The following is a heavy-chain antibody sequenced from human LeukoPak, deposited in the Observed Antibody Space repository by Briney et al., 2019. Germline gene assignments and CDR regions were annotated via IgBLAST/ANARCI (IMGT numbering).Heavy chain of an antibody. D-gene: IGHD1-26*01. CDR1: GGSISSSSYY. V-gene: IGHV4-39*01. CDR3: ARHSIVGAAYYYYGMDV. Sequence: PSETLSLTCTVSGGSISSSSYYWGWIRQPPGKGXXXXXXIYYSGSTYYNPSLKSRVTISVDTSKNQFSLKLSSVTAADTAVYYCARHSIVGAAYYYYGMDVWGQGTTVTVSS. CDR2: IYYSGST. J-gene: IGHJ6*02.